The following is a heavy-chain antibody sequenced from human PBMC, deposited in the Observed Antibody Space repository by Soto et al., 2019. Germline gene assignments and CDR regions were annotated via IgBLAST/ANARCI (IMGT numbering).Heavy chain of an antibody. V-gene: IGHV4-61*08. J-gene: IGHJ5*02. CDR1: GGSVSSGDYY. CDR3: ARSPVDTSMSYWFDP. CDR2: IYYRGST. Sequence: QVQLQESGPGLVKASETLSLTCTVSGGSVSSGDYYWSWIRQPPGKGLEWIGYIYYRGSTNYNPSLESRASISVDTSKNLFSLKVSSVAAADTAVYYCARSPVDTSMSYWFDPWGHGTLVTVSS. D-gene: IGHD5-18*01.